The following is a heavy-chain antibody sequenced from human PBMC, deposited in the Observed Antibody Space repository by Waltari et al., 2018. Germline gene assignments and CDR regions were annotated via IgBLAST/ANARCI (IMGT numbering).Heavy chain of an antibody. Sequence: QVQLVQSGAEVKKPGASVKVSCKASGYTFTGYYMHWVRQAPGQGLEWMGWINPNSGGTNDAQKFQGRVTMTRDTSISIAYMELSRLRSDDTAVYYSARPRAGLRTYDYWGQGTLVTVSS. CDR2: INPNSGGT. D-gene: IGHD6-13*01. J-gene: IGHJ4*02. CDR3: ARPRAGLRTYDY. V-gene: IGHV1-2*02. CDR1: GYTFTGYY.